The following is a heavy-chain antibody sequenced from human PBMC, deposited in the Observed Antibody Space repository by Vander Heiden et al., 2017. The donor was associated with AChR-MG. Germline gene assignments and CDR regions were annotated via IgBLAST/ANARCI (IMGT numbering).Heavy chain of an antibody. D-gene: IGHD3-22*01. CDR2: IKQDGSEK. J-gene: IGHJ4*02. V-gene: IGHV3-7*03. CDR1: GFTFSSYW. Sequence: EVQLVESGGGLVQPGGSLRLSCAASGFTFSSYWMSWVRQGPGKGLEWVANIKQDGSEKYYVDSVKGRFTSSRDNAKNSLYLQMNSLRAEDTAVYYCARGGRGYSYGYDYYDSSGYTDYWGQGTLVTVSS. CDR3: ARGGRGYSYGYDYYDSSGYTDY.